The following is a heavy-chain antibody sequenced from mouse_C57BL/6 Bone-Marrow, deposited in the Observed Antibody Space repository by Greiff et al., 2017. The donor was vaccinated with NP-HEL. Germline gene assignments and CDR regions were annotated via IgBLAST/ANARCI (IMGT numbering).Heavy chain of an antibody. V-gene: IGHV2-6-1*01. Sequence: VQLVESGPGLVAPSPSLSITCTVSGFSLTSYGVHWVRQPPGQGLEWLVVIWSDGSTTYNSALKSRLSISKDNSKSQVFLKMNSLQTDDTAMYYCARHRGGDYYGSDWYFDVWGTGTTVTVSS. CDR2: IWSDGST. CDR1: GFSLTSYG. D-gene: IGHD1-1*01. J-gene: IGHJ1*03. CDR3: ARHRGGDYYGSDWYFDV.